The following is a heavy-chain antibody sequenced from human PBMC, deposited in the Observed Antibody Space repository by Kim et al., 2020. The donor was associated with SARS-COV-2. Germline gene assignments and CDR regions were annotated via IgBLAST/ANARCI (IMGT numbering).Heavy chain of an antibody. D-gene: IGHD3-22*01. Sequence: SETLSLTCTVSGGSISSGIYYWSWIRQPAGKGLEWIGRIYTSGSTNYNPSLKSRVTISVDTSKNQFSLKLSSVTAADTAVYYCARANYYYDSSGYYVGAYWFDPWGQGTLVTVSS. CDR3: ARANYYYDSSGYYVGAYWFDP. CDR1: GGSISSGIYY. CDR2: IYTSGST. J-gene: IGHJ5*02. V-gene: IGHV4-61*02.